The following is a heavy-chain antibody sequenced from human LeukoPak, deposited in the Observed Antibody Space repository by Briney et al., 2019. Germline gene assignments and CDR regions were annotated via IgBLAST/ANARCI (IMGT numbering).Heavy chain of an antibody. J-gene: IGHJ4*02. V-gene: IGHV3-53*01. D-gene: IGHD4-11*01. Sequence: GGSLRLSCAVSANYMNWVRQAPGKGLEWVSIIYNGDTTYYADSVKGRFTISRDNSRNTLYLQMNSLRAEDTAVYYCAKDLDYTTYGYYFDYWGQGTLVTVSS. CDR2: IYNGDTT. CDR3: AKDLDYTTYGYYFDY. CDR1: VSANY.